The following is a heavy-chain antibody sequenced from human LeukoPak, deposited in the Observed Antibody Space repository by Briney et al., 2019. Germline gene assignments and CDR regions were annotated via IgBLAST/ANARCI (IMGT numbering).Heavy chain of an antibody. CDR3: ARHQYSGAWYYFDF. D-gene: IGHD6-19*01. J-gene: IGHJ4*02. CDR1: GGSISSSTYY. Sequence: SETLSLTCTFSGGSISSSTYYWGWIRQPPGKGLEWIGSIYSSGSAYYNPSLKSRVTIDVDTSKNQFSLKLISVTAADTAVYYCARHQYSGAWYYFDFWGQGTLVTVSS. V-gene: IGHV4-39*01. CDR2: IYSSGSA.